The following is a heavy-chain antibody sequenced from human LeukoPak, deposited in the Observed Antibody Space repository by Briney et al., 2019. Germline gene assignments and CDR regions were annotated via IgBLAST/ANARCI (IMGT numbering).Heavy chain of an antibody. CDR2: IYWDDNR. D-gene: IGHD3-10*01. J-gene: IGHJ4*02. V-gene: IGHV2-5*02. CDR1: GFSRSTTEVG. Sequence: SGPTLVKPTHTFTLSCNYSGFSRSTTEVGVGWIRQPPGKALEWLALIYWDDNRRYSPSLKSRLTVTKDTSKNQVVLTLTNMGPVDTATYYSAHRSVRGERAFVYWRQGTLVTVSS. CDR3: AHRSVRGERAFVY.